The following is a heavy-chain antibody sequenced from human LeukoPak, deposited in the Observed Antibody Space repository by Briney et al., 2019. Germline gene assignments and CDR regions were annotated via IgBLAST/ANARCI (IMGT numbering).Heavy chain of an antibody. CDR1: GGSISSYY. CDR3: ARHITIFGVVIPYDAFDI. Sequence: SETLSLTCTVSGGSISSYYWSWIRQPPGKGLEWIGYIYYSGSTNYNPSLKSRVTISVGTSKNQFSLKLSSVTAADTAVYYCARHITIFGVVIPYDAFDIWGQGTMVTVSS. V-gene: IGHV4-59*08. J-gene: IGHJ3*02. CDR2: IYYSGST. D-gene: IGHD3-3*01.